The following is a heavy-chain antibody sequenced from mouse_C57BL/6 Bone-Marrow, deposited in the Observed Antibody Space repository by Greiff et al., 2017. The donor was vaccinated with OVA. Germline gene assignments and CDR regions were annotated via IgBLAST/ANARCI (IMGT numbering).Heavy chain of an antibody. J-gene: IGHJ4*01. CDR2: ISDGGSYT. CDR3: ARGYSNYHAMDY. D-gene: IGHD2-5*01. V-gene: IGHV5-4*03. CDR1: GFTFSSYA. Sequence: DVMLVESGGGLVKPGGSLKLSCAASGFTFSSYAMSWVRQTPEKRLEWVATISDGGSYTYYPDNVKGRFTISRDNAKNNLYLQMSHLKSEDTAMYYWARGYSNYHAMDYWGQGTSVTVSS.